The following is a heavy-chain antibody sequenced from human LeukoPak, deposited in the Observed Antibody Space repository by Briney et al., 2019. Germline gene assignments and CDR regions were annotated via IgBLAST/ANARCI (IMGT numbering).Heavy chain of an antibody. CDR3: ARRISDILTGYYFDY. CDR1: GYTFTRYG. D-gene: IGHD3-9*01. V-gene: IGHV1-18*01. Sequence: ASVKVSCKASGYTFTRYGIIWGRQAPGQGLEWMGWISGNSGNTNYAPMLQGRGTITTDPSTSTAYMELRSLRSDATAVYYCARRISDILTGYYFDYWGQGTLVTVSS. J-gene: IGHJ4*02. CDR2: ISGNSGNT.